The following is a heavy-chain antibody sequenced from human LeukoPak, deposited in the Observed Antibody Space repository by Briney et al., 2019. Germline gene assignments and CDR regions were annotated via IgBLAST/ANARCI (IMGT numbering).Heavy chain of an antibody. J-gene: IGHJ4*02. D-gene: IGHD6-19*01. Sequence: PSETLSLTCAVSGGSISSSNWWSWVRQPPGKGLEWIGEIYHSGSTNYNPSLKSRVTISVDKSKNQFSLKLSSVTAADTAVYYCARDRVAVAGTRGAFDYWGQGTLVTVSS. V-gene: IGHV4-4*02. CDR1: GGSISSSNW. CDR3: ARDRVAVAGTRGAFDY. CDR2: IYHSGST.